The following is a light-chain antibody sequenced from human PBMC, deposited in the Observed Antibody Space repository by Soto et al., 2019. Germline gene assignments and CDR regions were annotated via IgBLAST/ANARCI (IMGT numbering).Light chain of an antibody. CDR1: QDISNY. V-gene: IGKV1-33*01. Sequence: DSQMTQSPSSLSASVGDRVTITCQASQDISNYLNWYQQKPGKAPKLLIYHASNLETGVPSRFSGSGSGTDLTLTISSLQPEDIATYYCQQYDSLPPTFGGGTKVDIK. CDR2: HAS. J-gene: IGKJ4*01. CDR3: QQYDSLPPT.